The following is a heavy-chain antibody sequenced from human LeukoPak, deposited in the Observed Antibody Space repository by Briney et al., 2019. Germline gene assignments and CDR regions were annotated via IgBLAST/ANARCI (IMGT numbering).Heavy chain of an antibody. CDR2: IIPILGIA. CDR3: ARDGSVGRGRYCSGGSCGEFDY. J-gene: IGHJ4*02. V-gene: IGHV1-69*04. CDR1: GGTFSSYA. Sequence: SVKVSCKASGGTFSSYAISWVRQAPGQGLEWMGRIIPILGIANYAQKFQGRVTITADKSTSTAYMELGSLRSEDTAVYYCARDGSVGRGRYCSGGSCGEFDYWGQGTLVTVSS. D-gene: IGHD2-15*01.